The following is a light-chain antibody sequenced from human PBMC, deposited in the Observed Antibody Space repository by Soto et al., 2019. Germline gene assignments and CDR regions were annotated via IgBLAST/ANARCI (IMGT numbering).Light chain of an antibody. V-gene: IGKV3-15*01. J-gene: IGKJ5*01. CDR3: HQYNNWFPFT. CDR1: ERVNNK. CDR2: RAS. Sequence: EVVLTQSPATLSVPPGERAPLSCGASERVNNKLGWYQQKPGQAPRLLIYRASTRATGIPARFSGSGSGTEFTLTISSLQSEDSAVYYCHQYNNWFPFTFGQGTRLEIK.